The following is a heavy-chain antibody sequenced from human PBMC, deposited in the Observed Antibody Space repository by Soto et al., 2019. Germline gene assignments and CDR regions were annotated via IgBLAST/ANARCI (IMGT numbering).Heavy chain of an antibody. J-gene: IGHJ4*03. CDR3: ARDTGYGAGNSVNHYIYC. V-gene: IGHV3-7*01. D-gene: IGHD3-10*01. Sequence: PGGSLRLSCAASGFNFHWYWMSWVRQATGKGLEWLATIKTDASEKKYVDSVKGRFTMSRDNAKNSVYLQMDSLRTEETVVYYCARDTGYGAGNSVNHYIYCCGNGPLVTVAS. CDR1: GFNFHWYW. CDR2: IKTDASEK.